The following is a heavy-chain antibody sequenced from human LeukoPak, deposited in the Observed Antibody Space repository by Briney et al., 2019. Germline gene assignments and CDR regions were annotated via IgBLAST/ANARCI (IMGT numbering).Heavy chain of an antibody. V-gene: IGHV4-4*09. CDR3: ARLSVVVVAATGGLGFDP. Sequence: SETLSLTCTVSGGSISSYYWSWIRQPPGKGLEWIGYIYTSGSTNYNPSLKSRVTISVDTSKNQFSLKLSSVTAAGTAVYYCARLSVVVVAATGGLGFDPWGQGALVTVSS. D-gene: IGHD2-15*01. CDR2: IYTSGST. J-gene: IGHJ5*02. CDR1: GGSISSYY.